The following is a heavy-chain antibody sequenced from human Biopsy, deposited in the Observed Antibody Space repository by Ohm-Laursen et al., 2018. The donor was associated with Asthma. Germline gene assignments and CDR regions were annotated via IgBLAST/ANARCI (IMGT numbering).Heavy chain of an antibody. J-gene: IGHJ5*01. CDR3: ARGQKSAGDRWFDS. V-gene: IGHV1-2*06. Sequence: GSSVKVSCNASGYTFIGCHIHWMRQAPGQGLEWMGRINPNSGGTNYAQKFQGRVTMTRDTSISTAYMEVSRLRSDDTAVYYCARGQKSAGDRWFDSWGQGTLVTVSS. CDR2: INPNSGGT. D-gene: IGHD6-13*01. CDR1: GYTFIGCH.